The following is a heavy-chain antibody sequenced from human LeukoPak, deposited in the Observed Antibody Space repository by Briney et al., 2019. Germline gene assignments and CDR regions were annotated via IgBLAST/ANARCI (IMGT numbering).Heavy chain of an antibody. V-gene: IGHV3-30-3*01. CDR1: GFTFSSYA. CDR2: ISYDGSNK. J-gene: IGHJ4*02. Sequence: RAGGSLRLSCAASGFTFSSYAMHWVRQAPGKGLEWVAVISYDGSNKYYADSVKGRFTISRDNSKNTLYLQMNSLRAEDTAVYYCASPPGPAQLSFIIFGYWGQGTLVTVSS. D-gene: IGHD5-18*01. CDR3: ASPPGPAQLSFIIFGY.